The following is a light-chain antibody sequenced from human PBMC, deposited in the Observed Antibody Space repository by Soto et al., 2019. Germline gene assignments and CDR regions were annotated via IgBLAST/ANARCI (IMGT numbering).Light chain of an antibody. Sequence: QSALTQPASVSGSPGQSITISCTGTSSDVGGYNYVSWYQQHPGRAPKLLIFEVTNRPSGVSPRFSASKSGNTASLTISRLQAEDEGHYYCTSYTSSSTLAFGGGTKLTVL. CDR2: EVT. J-gene: IGLJ3*02. V-gene: IGLV2-14*01. CDR3: TSYTSSSTLA. CDR1: SSDVGGYNY.